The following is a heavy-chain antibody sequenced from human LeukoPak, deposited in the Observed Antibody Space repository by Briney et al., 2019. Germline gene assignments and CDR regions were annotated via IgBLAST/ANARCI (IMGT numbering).Heavy chain of an antibody. CDR2: MSPNSGGT. V-gene: IGHV1-2*02. Sequence: GASVKASCKTSGYTFTAYYIHWLRQAPGQGLEWMGWMSPNSGGTKYAQTFQGRVTLTRDTSISTAYLELSSLTSDDTAVYFCARQGSNSSGWYPVDDWGQGTLVTVSS. J-gene: IGHJ4*02. D-gene: IGHD6-19*01. CDR3: ARQGSNSSGWYPVDD. CDR1: GYTFTAYY.